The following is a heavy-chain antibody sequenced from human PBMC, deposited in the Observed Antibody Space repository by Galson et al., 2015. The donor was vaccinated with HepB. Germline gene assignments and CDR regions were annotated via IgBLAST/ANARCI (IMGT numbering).Heavy chain of an antibody. CDR2: ISYDGSSK. J-gene: IGHJ4*02. Sequence: SLRLSCAASGFTFSSYGMHWVRQAPGKGLEWVAVISYDGSSKYYADSVKGRFTISRDNSKNTLYLQMNSLRAEDTAVYYCAKEERGMATTYFDYWGQGTLVTVSS. V-gene: IGHV3-30*18. CDR3: AKEERGMATTYFDY. CDR1: GFTFSSYG. D-gene: IGHD5-24*01.